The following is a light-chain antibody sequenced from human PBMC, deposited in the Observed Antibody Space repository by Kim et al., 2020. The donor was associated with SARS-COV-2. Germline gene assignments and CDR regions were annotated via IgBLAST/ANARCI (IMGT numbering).Light chain of an antibody. V-gene: IGLV2-11*01. J-gene: IGLJ1*01. CDR2: DVT. CDR1: SSDVGGYKY. CDR3: CSFAGLSYV. Sequence: QSALTQPRSVSGSPGQSVTISCTGTSSDVGGYKYVSWYQQHPGKAPKLMIYDVTKRPSGVPDRFSGSKSGYTASLTISGLRTEDEADYYCCSFAGLSYVFGTGTKVTVL.